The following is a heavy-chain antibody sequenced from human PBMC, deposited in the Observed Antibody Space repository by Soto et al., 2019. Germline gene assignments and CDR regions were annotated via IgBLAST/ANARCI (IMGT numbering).Heavy chain of an antibody. CDR2: ISAYNGNT. CDR1: GYTFTSYG. V-gene: IGHV1-18*01. CDR3: ARVTNCTNGVCYPDWYFDL. D-gene: IGHD2-8*01. Sequence: ASVKVSCKASGYTFTSYGISWVRQAPGQGLEWMGWISAYNGNTNYAQKLQGRVTMTTDTSTSTAYMELRSLRSDDTAVYYCARVTNCTNGVCYPDWYFDLWGRGTLVTVSS. J-gene: IGHJ2*01.